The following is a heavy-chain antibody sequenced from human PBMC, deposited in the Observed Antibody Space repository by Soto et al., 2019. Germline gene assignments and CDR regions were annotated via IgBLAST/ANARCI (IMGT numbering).Heavy chain of an antibody. D-gene: IGHD5-12*01. Sequence: ASVKVSCKASGGTFSSYAISWVRQAPGQGLEWMGGIIPIFGTANYAQKFQGRVTITADKSTSTAYMELSSLRSEDTAVYYCARKGYSGSGPYCYYYYGMDVWGQGTTVTVSS. V-gene: IGHV1-69*06. CDR1: GGTFSSYA. J-gene: IGHJ6*02. CDR3: ARKGYSGSGPYCYYYYGMDV. CDR2: IIPIFGTA.